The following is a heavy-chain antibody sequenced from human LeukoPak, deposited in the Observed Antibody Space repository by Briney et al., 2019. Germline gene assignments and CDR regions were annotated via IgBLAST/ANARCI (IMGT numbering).Heavy chain of an antibody. J-gene: IGHJ4*02. V-gene: IGHV1-2*02. CDR1: GYTLTELS. Sequence: ASVKVSCKVSGYTLTELSMHWVRQAPGQGLEWMGWINPNSGGTNYAQKFQGRVTMTRDTSISTAYTELSRLKSDDTAVYYCARATVRGVITLFDYWGQGTLVTVSS. CDR3: ARATVRGVITLFDY. CDR2: INPNSGGT. D-gene: IGHD3-10*01.